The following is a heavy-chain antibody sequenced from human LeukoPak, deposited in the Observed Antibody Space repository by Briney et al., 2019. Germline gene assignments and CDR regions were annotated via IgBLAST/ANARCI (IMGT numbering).Heavy chain of an antibody. CDR3: AKDPEGGGNPVGEVDY. CDR1: GFTFSSYA. D-gene: IGHD4-23*01. J-gene: IGHJ4*02. CDR2: ISGSGGST. V-gene: IGHV3-23*01. Sequence: GGSLRLSCAASGFTFSSYAMSWVRQAPGKWLEWVSAISGSGGSTYYADSVKGRFTISRDNSKNTLYLQMNRLRVEDTAVYYCAKDPEGGGNPVGEVDYWGQGTLVTVSS.